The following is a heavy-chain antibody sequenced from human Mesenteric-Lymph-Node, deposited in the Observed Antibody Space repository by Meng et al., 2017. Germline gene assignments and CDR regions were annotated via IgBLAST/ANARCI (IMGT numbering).Heavy chain of an antibody. J-gene: IGHJ4*02. V-gene: IGHV3-11*01. CDR3: SGGASTDI. CDR1: GFTFSDYY. Sequence: SLMISCTASGFTFSDYYMHWIRQAPGKGLDWLSCISGPGTTKYYADSVTGRFTISRDNDNTSLYLQMSSLRDDDTAMYYSSGGASTDIWGQGTLVTVSS. D-gene: IGHD1-1*01. CDR2: ISGPGTTK.